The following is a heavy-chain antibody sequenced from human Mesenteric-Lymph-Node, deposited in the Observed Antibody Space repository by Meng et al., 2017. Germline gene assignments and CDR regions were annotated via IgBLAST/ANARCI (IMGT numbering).Heavy chain of an antibody. CDR3: ARVSSGWPFFDAFDI. Sequence: GGSLRLSCAASGFTFSSYWMHWVRQAPGKGLVWVSRINSDGSSTSYADSVKGRFTISRDNAKNTLYLQMNSLRAEDTAVYYCARVSSGWPFFDAFDIWGQGTMVTVSS. J-gene: IGHJ3*02. CDR1: GFTFSSYW. V-gene: IGHV3-74*01. D-gene: IGHD6-19*01. CDR2: INSDGSST.